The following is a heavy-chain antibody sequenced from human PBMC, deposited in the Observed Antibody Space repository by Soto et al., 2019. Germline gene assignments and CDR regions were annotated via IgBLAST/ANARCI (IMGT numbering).Heavy chain of an antibody. Sequence: SETLSLTCAVYGGSFSGYYWSWIRQPPGKGLEWIGEINHSGSTNYNPSLKSRVTISVDTSKNQFSLKLSSVTAADTAVYYCAREVATVTSNWFDPWGQGTLVNVSS. J-gene: IGHJ5*02. CDR1: GGSFSGYY. D-gene: IGHD4-17*01. CDR3: AREVATVTSNWFDP. V-gene: IGHV4-34*01. CDR2: INHSGST.